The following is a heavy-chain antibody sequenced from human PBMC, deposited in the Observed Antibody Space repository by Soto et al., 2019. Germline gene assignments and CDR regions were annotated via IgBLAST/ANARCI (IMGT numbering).Heavy chain of an antibody. D-gene: IGHD3-10*01. V-gene: IGHV3-13*01. J-gene: IGHJ4*02. CDR1: GFNFTYYD. CDR3: ARAYYYGSGIYFTFDH. Sequence: PWGSLRLSCAASGFNFTYYDMVWVRQATGKGLEWVSVIGPAGDTYYPDSVKGRFSIPREDATNSLYLQMNSLRAGDTAVYFCARAYYYGSGIYFTFDHWGQGTMVTVSS. CDR2: IGPAGDT.